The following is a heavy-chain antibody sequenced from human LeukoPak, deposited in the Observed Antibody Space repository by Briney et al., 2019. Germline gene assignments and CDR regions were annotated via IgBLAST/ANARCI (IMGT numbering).Heavy chain of an antibody. Sequence: SETLSLARTVSGGSIRGFYWSWIRQPPGKGLEWIGYSYYGGSTNYNPSLKSRVTISVDTSKDQFSLKLSSVTAADTAVYYCARVMGIAPKFDPWGQGTLVTVSS. CDR3: ARVMGIAPKFDP. J-gene: IGHJ5*02. CDR1: GGSIRGFY. CDR2: SYYGGST. V-gene: IGHV4-59*08. D-gene: IGHD6-13*01.